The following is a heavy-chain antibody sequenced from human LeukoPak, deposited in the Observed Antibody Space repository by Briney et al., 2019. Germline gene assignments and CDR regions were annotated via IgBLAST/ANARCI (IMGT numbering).Heavy chain of an antibody. Sequence: SVKVSCKASGFTFTSSAMQWVRQARGQRLEWIGWIVVGSGNTNYAQKFQERVTITRDMSTSTAYMELSSLRSEDTAVYYCAASHIYSSGYLSYWGQGTLVTVSS. V-gene: IGHV1-58*02. CDR2: IVVGSGNT. CDR1: GFTFTSSA. CDR3: AASHIYSSGYLSY. D-gene: IGHD3-22*01. J-gene: IGHJ4*02.